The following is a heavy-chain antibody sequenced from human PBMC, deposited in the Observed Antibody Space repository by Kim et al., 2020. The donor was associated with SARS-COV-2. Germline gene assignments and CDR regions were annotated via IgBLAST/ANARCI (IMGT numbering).Heavy chain of an antibody. CDR2: IDPSDSYT. CDR1: GYSFTSYW. CDR3: ARQSPGYSSGWYDWRGY. J-gene: IGHJ4*02. V-gene: IGHV5-10-1*01. D-gene: IGHD6-19*01. Sequence: GESLKISCKGSGYSFTSYWISWVRQMPGKGLEWMGRIDPSDSYTNYSPSFQGHVTISADKSISTAYLQWSSLKASDTAMYYCARQSPGYSSGWYDWRGYWGQGTLVTVSS.